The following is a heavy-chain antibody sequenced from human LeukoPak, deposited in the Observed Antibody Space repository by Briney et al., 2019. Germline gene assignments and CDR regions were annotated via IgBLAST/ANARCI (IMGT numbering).Heavy chain of an antibody. CDR3: ARRVGDGYNLFDY. Sequence: GESRKISCKGSGYSFITYWIGWVRQVPGKGLEWMGIIYPRDSDTRYSPSFQGQVTFSADKSISTAYLQWSSLKASDTAIYYCARRVGDGYNLFDYWGQGTLVTVSS. CDR1: GYSFITYW. D-gene: IGHD5-24*01. CDR2: IYPRDSDT. J-gene: IGHJ4*02. V-gene: IGHV5-51*01.